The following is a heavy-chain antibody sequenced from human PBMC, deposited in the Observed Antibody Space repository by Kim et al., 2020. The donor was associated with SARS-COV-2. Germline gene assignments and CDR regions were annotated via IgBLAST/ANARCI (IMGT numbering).Heavy chain of an antibody. CDR3: ARNYDILTGYYNWFDP. D-gene: IGHD3-9*01. Sequence: SETLSLTCTVSGGSISSGGYYWSWIRQHPGKGLEWIGYIYYSGSTYYNPSLKSRVTISVDTSKNQFSLKLSSVTAADTAVYYCARNYDILTGYYNWFDPWGQGTLVTVSS. CDR1: GGSISSGGYY. J-gene: IGHJ5*02. CDR2: IYYSGST. V-gene: IGHV4-31*03.